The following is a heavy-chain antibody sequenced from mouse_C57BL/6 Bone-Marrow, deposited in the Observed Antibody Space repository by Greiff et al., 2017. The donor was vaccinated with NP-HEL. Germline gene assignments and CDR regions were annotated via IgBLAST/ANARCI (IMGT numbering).Heavy chain of an antibody. CDR1: GFSLTSYA. Sequence: VQGVESGPGLVAPSQSLSITCTVSGFSLTSYAISWVRQPPGKGLEWLGVIWTGGGTTYNSALKSRLSISKDNSKSQVFLKMNSLQTDDTARYYCAGIHYYGSSYWYFDVWGTGTTVTVSS. D-gene: IGHD1-1*01. CDR3: AGIHYYGSSYWYFDV. V-gene: IGHV2-9-1*01. CDR2: IWTGGGT. J-gene: IGHJ1*03.